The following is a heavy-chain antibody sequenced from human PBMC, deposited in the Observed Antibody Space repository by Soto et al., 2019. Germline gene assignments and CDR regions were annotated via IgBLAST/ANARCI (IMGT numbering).Heavy chain of an antibody. J-gene: IGHJ4*01. CDR3: AKYTGYESLFYFDS. Sequence: QVQLQESGPGLVKPSETLSLTCIVSGGSISSDYWGWIRQPPGKGLEWIRYIFYAGAINYNPSLKSRVTISIDASEKQFSLNLTSVTAADTAFYYCAKYTGYESLFYFDSWGRGLQVTVSS. CDR1: GGSISSDY. D-gene: IGHD5-12*01. CDR2: IFYAGAI. V-gene: IGHV4-59*01.